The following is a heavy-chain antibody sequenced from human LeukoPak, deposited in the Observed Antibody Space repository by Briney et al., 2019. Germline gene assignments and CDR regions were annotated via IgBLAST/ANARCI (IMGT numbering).Heavy chain of an antibody. V-gene: IGHV3-23*01. J-gene: IGHJ4*02. Sequence: GGSLRLSCAASGFTFSSYVMTWFRQAPGKGLEWVSVISGSGDSTYYADSVKGRFTISRDNSKNTLYLQMNSLRAGDTAVYYCATDPGTMIVVPWGQGTLVTVSS. D-gene: IGHD3-22*01. CDR3: ATDPGTMIVVP. CDR2: ISGSGDST. CDR1: GFTFSSYV.